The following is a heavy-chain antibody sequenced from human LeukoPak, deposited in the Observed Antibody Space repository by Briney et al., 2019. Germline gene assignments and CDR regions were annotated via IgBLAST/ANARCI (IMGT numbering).Heavy chain of an antibody. CDR2: ISGSGGST. CDR1: GFTFSKTW. D-gene: IGHD4-17*01. Sequence: PGGSLRLSCIGSGFTFSKTWMMWVRQAPGKGLEWVSAISGSGGSTYYADSVKGRFTISRDNSKNTLYLQMNSLRAEDTAVYYCAKVGTVETPPFDYWGQGTLVTVSS. J-gene: IGHJ4*02. CDR3: AKVGTVETPPFDY. V-gene: IGHV3-23*01.